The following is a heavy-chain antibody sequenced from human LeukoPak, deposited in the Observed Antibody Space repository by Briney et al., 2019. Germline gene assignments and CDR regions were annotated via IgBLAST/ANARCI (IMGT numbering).Heavy chain of an antibody. Sequence: PGGSLRLSCAASGLTFSNYAMNWVRQAPGKGLEWASYISSSSSTIYYADSVKGRFTISRDNAKNSLYLQMNSLRAEDTAVYYCARALHGYEVFDYWGQGTLVTVSS. D-gene: IGHD5-12*01. V-gene: IGHV3-48*04. CDR2: ISSSSSTI. J-gene: IGHJ4*02. CDR3: ARALHGYEVFDY. CDR1: GLTFSNYA.